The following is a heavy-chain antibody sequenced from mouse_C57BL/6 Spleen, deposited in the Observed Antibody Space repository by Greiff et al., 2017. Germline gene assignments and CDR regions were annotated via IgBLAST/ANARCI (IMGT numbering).Heavy chain of an antibody. Sequence: QVQLQQSGAELARPGASVTMSCKASGYTFTSYTMHWVKQRPGQGLEWIGYINPSSGYTKYNQKFKDKATLTADKSSSTAYMQLSSLTSEDSAVYYCARGGNYDFDYWGQGTTLTVSS. D-gene: IGHD2-1*01. CDR1: GYTFTSYT. J-gene: IGHJ2*01. CDR3: ARGGNYDFDY. V-gene: IGHV1-4*01. CDR2: INPSSGYT.